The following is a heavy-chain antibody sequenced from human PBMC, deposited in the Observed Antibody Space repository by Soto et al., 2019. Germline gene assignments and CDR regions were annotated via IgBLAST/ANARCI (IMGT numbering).Heavy chain of an antibody. CDR2: INHSGST. V-gene: IGHV4-34*01. Sequence: SETLSLTCAVYGGSFSGYYWSWIRQPPGKGLEWIGEINHSGSTNYNPSLKSRVTISVDTSKNQFSLKLSSVTAADTAVYYCASFSWYGTRGFDPWGQGTLVTVSS. J-gene: IGHJ5*02. CDR3: ASFSWYGTRGFDP. CDR1: GGSFSGYY. D-gene: IGHD6-13*01.